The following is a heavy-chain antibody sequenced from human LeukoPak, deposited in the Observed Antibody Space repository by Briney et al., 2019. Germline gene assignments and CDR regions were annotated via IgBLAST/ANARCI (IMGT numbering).Heavy chain of an antibody. D-gene: IGHD3-10*01. J-gene: IGHJ4*02. CDR1: GYTFTSYD. V-gene: IGHV1-8*01. CDR3: ARASRKVIWFRAYYFDY. Sequence: ASVKVSCKASGYTFTSYDINWVRQATGQGLEWMGWMNPNSGNTGYAQKFQGRVTMTRNTSISTAYMELSSLRSEDMAVYYCARASRKVIWFRAYYFDYWGQGTLVTVSS. CDR2: MNPNSGNT.